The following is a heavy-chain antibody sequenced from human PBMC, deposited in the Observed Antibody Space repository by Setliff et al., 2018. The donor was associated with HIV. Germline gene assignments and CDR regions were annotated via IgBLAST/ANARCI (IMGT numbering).Heavy chain of an antibody. V-gene: IGHV3-23*03. J-gene: IGHJ4*02. CDR2: IYSGGSST. CDR3: AKDAIGKYDYFDL. Sequence: SLRLSCEASGFTFSSYAMNWVRQAPGKGLEWVSVIYSGGSSTYYADSVRGRFTISRDNSKNTLYLQMNRLRAEDTAVFYCAKDAIGKYDYFDLWGQGTLVTVSS. CDR1: GFTFSSYA.